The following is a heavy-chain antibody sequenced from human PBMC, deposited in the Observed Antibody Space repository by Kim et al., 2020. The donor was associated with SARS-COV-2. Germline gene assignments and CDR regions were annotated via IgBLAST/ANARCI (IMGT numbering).Heavy chain of an antibody. CDR2: INHFGKT. D-gene: IGHD6-13*01. J-gene: IGHJ6*02. V-gene: IGHV4-34*01. CDR3: ARGEKYSSTWYRDYSGVDV. CDR1: GGSFSGYY. Sequence: SETLSLTCAVYGGSFSGYYWSWIRQSPDKGLEWIGEINHFGKTDYNPSLKSRVTISVDTSENHFSLKVNYVTAADTAVYYCARGEKYSSTWYRDYSGVDVWGQGTTVTVSS.